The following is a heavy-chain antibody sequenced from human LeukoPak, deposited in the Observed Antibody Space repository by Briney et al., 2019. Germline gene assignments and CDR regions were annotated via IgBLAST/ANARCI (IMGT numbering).Heavy chain of an antibody. Sequence: PSQTLSLTCTVSSGSISSGDYYWSWIRQPPGKGLEWIGNIDYSGSTYYNPSLKRRITISIDTSKNQFSLKLSSVTAADTAVYYCARECGGGGEAGGFDYWGQGTLVTVSS. J-gene: IGHJ4*02. D-gene: IGHD3-16*01. CDR1: SGSISSGDYY. CDR3: ARECGGGGEAGGFDY. V-gene: IGHV4-30-4*01. CDR2: IDYSGST.